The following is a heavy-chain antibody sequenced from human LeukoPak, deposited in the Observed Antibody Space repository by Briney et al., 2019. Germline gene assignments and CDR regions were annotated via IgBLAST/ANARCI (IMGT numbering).Heavy chain of an antibody. CDR2: IYYSGST. CDR1: GGSPTSSY. J-gene: IGHJ4*02. D-gene: IGHD3-3*01. CDR3: ASRSSIWSGYQDTLYCFDS. V-gene: IGHV4-59*01. Sequence: SETRSLTSTVSGGSPTSSYWSWIPHPPGERLEWIRHIYYSGSTNYSPYLKRRITIPVGTSKNQFSLKLSYVTAAVTAVYYAASRSSIWSGYQDTLYCFDSWGQGTLVTVSS.